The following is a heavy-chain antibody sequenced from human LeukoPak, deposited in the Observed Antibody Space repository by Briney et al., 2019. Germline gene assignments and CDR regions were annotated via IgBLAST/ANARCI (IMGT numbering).Heavy chain of an antibody. CDR2: INSDGSST. V-gene: IGHV3-74*01. Sequence: GGSLRLSCAASGFTFSSYSMNWVRQAPGKGLVWVSRINSDGSSTSYADSVKGRFTISRDNAKNTLYLQMNSLRAEDTAVYYCARGHYYDSSGYAFDIWGQGTMVTVSS. CDR1: GFTFSSYS. CDR3: ARGHYYDSSGYAFDI. J-gene: IGHJ3*02. D-gene: IGHD3-22*01.